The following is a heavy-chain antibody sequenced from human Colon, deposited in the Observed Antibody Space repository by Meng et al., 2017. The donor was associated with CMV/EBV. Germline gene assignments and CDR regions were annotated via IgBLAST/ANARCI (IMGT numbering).Heavy chain of an antibody. Sequence: SVKVSCKASGGTSSSPISWVRQAPGQGLEWMGGIIPLLGITNYAQQFQGRATITSDKSTSAVFMELTSLRSDDTAVYYCATTVTTMTNNMLQAEYLQHWGQGTLVTVSS. CDR2: IIPLLGIT. D-gene: IGHD4-11*01. J-gene: IGHJ1*01. CDR3: ATTVTTMTNNMLQAEYLQH. V-gene: IGHV1-69*10. CDR1: GGTSSSP.